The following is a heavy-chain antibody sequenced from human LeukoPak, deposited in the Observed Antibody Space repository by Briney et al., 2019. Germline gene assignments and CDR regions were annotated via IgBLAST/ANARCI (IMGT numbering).Heavy chain of an antibody. V-gene: IGHV3-53*04. CDR2: IFSGGTT. CDR3: ARGVLGYSYGFDY. J-gene: IGHJ4*02. D-gene: IGHD5-18*01. CDR1: GFTVSSNY. Sequence: GGSLRLSCAASGFTVSSNYMSWVRQAPGKGLEWGSVIFSGGTTYYADSVKGRFTISRHNSENPLYLQMNSLRGEDTAVYYCARGVLGYSYGFDYWGQGTLVTVSS.